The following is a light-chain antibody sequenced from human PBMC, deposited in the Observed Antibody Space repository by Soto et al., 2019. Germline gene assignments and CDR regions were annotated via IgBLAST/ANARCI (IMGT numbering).Light chain of an antibody. CDR3: EQSYSTPRT. V-gene: IGKV1-39*01. J-gene: IGKJ2*01. CDR1: QRISRY. Sequence: DIQMTQPPSSLSASVGDRVTITCRASQRISRYVNWYQQKPEKAPKLLIYSASSFESGVRPTFSGSRSGTYFTLNISSLQPDEFATYYCEQSYSTPRTFGQGTKLEIK. CDR2: SAS.